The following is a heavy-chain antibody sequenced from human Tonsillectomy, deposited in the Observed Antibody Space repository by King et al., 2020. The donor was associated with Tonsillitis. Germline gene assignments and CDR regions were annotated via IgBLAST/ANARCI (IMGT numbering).Heavy chain of an antibody. CDR1: GGSIRSYY. V-gene: IGHV4-4*07. D-gene: IGHD3-22*01. Sequence: VQLQESGPGLVKPSETLSLTCTVSGGSIRSYYWSWIRQSAGKGLEWIGRFYTSGSTNYNPSLKSRVTMSVDTSKNQLTLRLSSVTAADRAVYYCARLDDSSGYYDVWGQGTLVTVSS. CDR2: FYTSGST. CDR3: ARLDDSSGYYDV. J-gene: IGHJ4*02.